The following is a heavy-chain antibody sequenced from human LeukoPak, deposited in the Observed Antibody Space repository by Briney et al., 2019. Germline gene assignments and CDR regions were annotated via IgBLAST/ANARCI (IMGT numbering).Heavy chain of an antibody. D-gene: IGHD4-17*01. CDR3: ARRVYGDLGNWLDP. Sequence: PSETLSLTYTVSGGSLSSFYWNWIRQPPGKGLEWLGAIHYSGSTNYNPSLKSRVTMSVDMSKNQFSLKLNSVTAADTAVYYCARRVYGDLGNWLDPWGQGTLVTVSS. CDR2: IHYSGST. CDR1: GGSLSSFY. J-gene: IGHJ5*02. V-gene: IGHV4-59*08.